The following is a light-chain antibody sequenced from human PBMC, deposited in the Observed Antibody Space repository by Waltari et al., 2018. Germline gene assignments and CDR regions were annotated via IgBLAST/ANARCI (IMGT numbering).Light chain of an antibody. CDR1: AYPKQD. CDR2: KDS. Sequence: SYELTQPPPVSVSPGQTAWITCSGEAYPKQDAQWYQQKPGQGPVLVIYKDSERPTGIHERLSGSSSGTTDTLTMSGVQEEDEADYYCQSGDSSGVGVFVAGTKLTVL. CDR3: QSGDSSGVGV. V-gene: IGLV3-25*03. J-gene: IGLJ3*02.